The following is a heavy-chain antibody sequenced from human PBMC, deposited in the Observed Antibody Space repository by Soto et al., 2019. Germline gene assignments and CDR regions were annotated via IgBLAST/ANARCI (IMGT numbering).Heavy chain of an antibody. CDR1: GFTFSSYA. CDR3: ARDSSSSSFYYYGMDV. V-gene: IGHV3-30-3*01. CDR2: ISYDGSNK. J-gene: IGHJ6*02. Sequence: GGSLRLSCAASGFTFSSYAMHWVRQAPGKGLEWVAVISYDGSNKYYADSVKGRFTISRDNSKNTLYLQMNSLRAEDTAVYYCARDSSSSSFYYYGMDVWGQGTTVTVSS. D-gene: IGHD6-6*01.